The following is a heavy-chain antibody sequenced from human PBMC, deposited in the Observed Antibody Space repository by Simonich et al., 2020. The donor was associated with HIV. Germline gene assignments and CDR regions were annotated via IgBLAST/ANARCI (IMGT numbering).Heavy chain of an antibody. CDR1: GFTFDDYA. D-gene: IGHD3-10*01. V-gene: IGHV3-9*01. J-gene: IGHJ4*02. CDR2: ISWNSGSI. Sequence: EVQLVESGGGLVQPGRSLRLSCAASGFTFDDYAMHWVRQATGNGLEGVSCISWNSGSIGDADSVKGRFTISRDNAKNSLYLQMNSLRAEDTALYYCAKDKGAYYGSGSPVYWGQGTLVTVSS. CDR3: AKDKGAYYGSGSPVY.